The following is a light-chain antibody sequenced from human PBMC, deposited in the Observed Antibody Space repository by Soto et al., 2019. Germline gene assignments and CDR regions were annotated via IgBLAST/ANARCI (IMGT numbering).Light chain of an antibody. Sequence: EIVLTQSPGTLSLSPGERATLSCRASQSVTSSYLAWYQLKPGQAPRLLIYGASSRAIGIPDRFSGSGSGTDFTLTISRLDPEDFAVYYCQQYGNSYTFGQGTKLEVK. V-gene: IGKV3-20*01. J-gene: IGKJ2*01. CDR1: QSVTSSY. CDR3: QQYGNSYT. CDR2: GAS.